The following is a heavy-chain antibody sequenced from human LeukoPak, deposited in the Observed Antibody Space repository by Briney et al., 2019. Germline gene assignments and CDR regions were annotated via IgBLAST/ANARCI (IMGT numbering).Heavy chain of an antibody. D-gene: IGHD6-19*01. CDR3: AKGNAVAGNQYFQH. V-gene: IGHV3-30*18. J-gene: IGHJ1*01. CDR1: GFTFSSDG. CDR2: ISYDGSNK. Sequence: GGSLRLSCAASGFTFSSDGMHWVRQAPGKGLEWVAVISYDGSNKYYADSVKGRFTISRDNSKNTLYLQMNSLRAEDTAVYYCAKGNAVAGNQYFQHRGQGTLVTVSS.